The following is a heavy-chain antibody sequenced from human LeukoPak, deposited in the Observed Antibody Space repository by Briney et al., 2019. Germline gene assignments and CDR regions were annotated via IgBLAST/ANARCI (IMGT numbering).Heavy chain of an antibody. CDR1: GFTFISYG. Sequence: GRSLRLSCAASGFTFISYGMHRVRQAPGKGLEWVAVISYDGSNKYYADSVKGRFTISRDNSKNTLYLQMNSLRAEDTAVYYCAKDTRGTTPRYGMDVWGKGTTVTVSS. CDR2: ISYDGSNK. V-gene: IGHV3-30*18. D-gene: IGHD1-1*01. J-gene: IGHJ6*04. CDR3: AKDTRGTTPRYGMDV.